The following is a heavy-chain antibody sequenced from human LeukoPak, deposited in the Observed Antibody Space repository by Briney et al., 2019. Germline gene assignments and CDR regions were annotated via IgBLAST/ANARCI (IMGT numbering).Heavy chain of an antibody. Sequence: SETLSLTCTVSGGSISNYYWSWIRQPPGKGLEWIGYIYYSGDTNYNPSHKSRVTISVDTSKTQFCLKLNSVTAADTAGYYCARVRYCSTNRCYDREFDNWGQGTLVTVSS. D-gene: IGHD2-2*01. J-gene: IGHJ4*02. V-gene: IGHV4-59*01. CDR1: GGSISNYY. CDR2: IYYSGDT. CDR3: ARVRYCSTNRCYDREFDN.